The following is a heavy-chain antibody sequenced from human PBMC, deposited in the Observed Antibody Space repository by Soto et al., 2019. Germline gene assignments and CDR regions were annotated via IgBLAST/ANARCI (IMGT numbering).Heavy chain of an antibody. D-gene: IGHD3-22*01. Sequence: EVQLVESGGGLVKPGGSLRLSCAASGFTFSSYSMNWVRQAPGKGLEWVTSISSSSSYIYYADSVKGRFTISRENAMHALDLQMSSFRAEDSSVYWCARDHYYYDSSCYPAWAVDIWGQGTRVTVAS. CDR1: GFTFSSYS. J-gene: IGHJ3*02. CDR2: ISSSSSYI. CDR3: ARDHYYYDSSCYPAWAVDI. V-gene: IGHV3-21*01.